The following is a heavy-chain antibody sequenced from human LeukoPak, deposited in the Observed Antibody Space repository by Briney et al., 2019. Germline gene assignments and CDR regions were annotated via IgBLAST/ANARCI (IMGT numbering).Heavy chain of an antibody. CDR2: IYYSGST. Sequence: SETLSLTCTVSGGSISSYYWSWIRQPPGKGLEWIGYIYYSGSTNYNSSLKSRVTMSVDTSKNQFSLKLSSVTAADTAVYYCARNSYYYDSSGYRTLDYWGQGTLVTVSS. V-gene: IGHV4-59*12. CDR3: ARNSYYYDSSGYRTLDY. D-gene: IGHD3-22*01. J-gene: IGHJ4*02. CDR1: GGSISSYY.